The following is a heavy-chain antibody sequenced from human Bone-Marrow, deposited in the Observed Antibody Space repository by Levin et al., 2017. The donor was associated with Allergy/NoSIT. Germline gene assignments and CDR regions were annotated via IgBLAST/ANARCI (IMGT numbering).Heavy chain of an antibody. CDR3: GRDKAAAAGPRGYGVDV. Sequence: LSLTCAASGFPFSGFAMHWVRQAPGKGPEWVAVISYDGDNKYHAESVKGRFTIDRENSNNTLYLHMNSLRVEDTALYYCGRDKAAAAGPRGYGVDVWGQGTTVTVSS. D-gene: IGHD6-13*01. V-gene: IGHV3-30-3*01. CDR1: GFPFSGFA. J-gene: IGHJ6*02. CDR2: ISYDGDNK.